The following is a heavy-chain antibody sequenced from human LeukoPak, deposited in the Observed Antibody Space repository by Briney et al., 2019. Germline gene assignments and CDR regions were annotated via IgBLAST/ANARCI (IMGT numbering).Heavy chain of an antibody. Sequence: GASVKVSCKVSGYTFSMFGISWVRQAPGQGLEWMGWITTYNDHTNYAQKFQGRVTITTDTSASIVSMELKSLTSDDTAVYYCASRDSSSFGYGYWGQGTLVTVSS. D-gene: IGHD6-6*01. CDR2: ITTYNDHT. CDR3: ASRDSSSFGYGY. CDR1: GYTFSMFG. J-gene: IGHJ4*02. V-gene: IGHV1-18*04.